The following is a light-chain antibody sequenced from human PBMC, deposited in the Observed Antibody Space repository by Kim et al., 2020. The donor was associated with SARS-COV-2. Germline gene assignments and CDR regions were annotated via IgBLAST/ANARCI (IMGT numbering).Light chain of an antibody. CDR1: NIGSKS. Sequence: SYELTQPLSVSVALGQTALITCEENNIGSKSVHWYQQRPGQTPLLIIYRDSERPSAIPDRFSGSTSGNTAALTISGAQVEAEGEYYCQVWDSNAAVFGGG. J-gene: IGLJ3*02. CDR2: RDS. V-gene: IGLV3-9*01. CDR3: QVWDSNAAV.